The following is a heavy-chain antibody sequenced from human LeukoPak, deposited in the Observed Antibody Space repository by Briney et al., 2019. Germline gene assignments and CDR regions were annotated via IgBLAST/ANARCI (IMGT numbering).Heavy chain of an antibody. CDR3: ARKRRRGYFDY. D-gene: IGHD3-10*01. CDR1: GGSISSGGYS. V-gene: IGHV4-30-2*01. J-gene: IGHJ4*02. Sequence: PSQTLSLTCAVSGGSISSGGYSWSWIRQPPGTGLEWIGYIYHSGSTYYNPSLKSRVTISVDTSKNQFSLKLSSVTAADTAVYYCARKRRRGYFDYWGQGTLVTVSS. CDR2: IYHSGST.